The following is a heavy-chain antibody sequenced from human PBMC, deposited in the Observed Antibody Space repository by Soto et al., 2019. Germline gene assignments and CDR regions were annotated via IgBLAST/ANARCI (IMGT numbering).Heavy chain of an antibody. CDR1: GFTFSSYA. V-gene: IGHV3-23*01. Sequence: EVQLLESGGGLVQPGGSLRLSCAASGFTFSSYAMSWVRQAPGTGLEWVSAISGSGGSTYYADSVKGRFTISRDNSKNPLYLQRNSLRAEDTAVYYCAKDIFRTAPGYMDVWGKGTTVTVSS. CDR3: AKDIFRTAPGYMDV. J-gene: IGHJ6*03. D-gene: IGHD5-18*01. CDR2: ISGSGGST.